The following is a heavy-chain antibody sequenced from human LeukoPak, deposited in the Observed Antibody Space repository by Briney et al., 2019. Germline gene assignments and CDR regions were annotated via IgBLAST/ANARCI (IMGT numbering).Heavy chain of an antibody. V-gene: IGHV3-48*03. D-gene: IGHD5-24*01. CDR3: ARDGARDGYNLPASGYFDY. J-gene: IGHJ4*02. CDR2: INSSGSTI. CDR1: GFTFSSYE. Sequence: PGGSLRLSCAASGFTFSSYEMNWVRQAPGKGLEWVSYINSSGSTIYYADSVKGRFTISRDNAKNSLYLQMNSLRAEDTAVYYCARDGARDGYNLPASGYFDYWGQGTLVTVSS.